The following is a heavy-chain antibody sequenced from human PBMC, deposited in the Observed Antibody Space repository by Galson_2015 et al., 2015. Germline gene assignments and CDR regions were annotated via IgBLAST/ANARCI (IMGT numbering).Heavy chain of an antibody. J-gene: IGHJ6*02. CDR1: GFTFSSYW. CDR3: AGYYDYVWGSYRYSPGGGYYYGMDV. V-gene: IGHV3-7*03. Sequence: SLRLSCAASGFTFSSYWMSWVRQAPGKGLEWVANIKQDGSEKYYVDSVKGRFTISRDNAKNSLYLQMNSLRAEDTAVYYCAGYYDYVWGSYRYSPGGGYYYGMDVWGQGTTVTVSS. D-gene: IGHD3-16*02. CDR2: IKQDGSEK.